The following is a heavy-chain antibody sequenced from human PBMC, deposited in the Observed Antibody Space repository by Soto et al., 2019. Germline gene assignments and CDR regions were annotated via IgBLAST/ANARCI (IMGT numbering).Heavy chain of an antibody. Sequence: QVQLQQWGAGLLKPSETLSLTCAVYGGSFSGYYWTWIGQPPGTGLERIGEVNHSGSINYNPSLKKRVPISVVTSKSQFSLKLTSVTAADTAVYYWARDKITGRFDYWGQGTLVTVSS. J-gene: IGHJ4*02. D-gene: IGHD2-8*02. CDR1: GGSFSGYY. CDR3: ARDKITGRFDY. CDR2: VNHSGSI. V-gene: IGHV4-34*01.